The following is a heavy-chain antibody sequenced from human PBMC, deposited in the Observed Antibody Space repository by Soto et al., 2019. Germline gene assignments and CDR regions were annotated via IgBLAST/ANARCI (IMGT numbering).Heavy chain of an antibody. J-gene: IGHJ3*02. V-gene: IGHV3-33*01. CDR2: IWYDGSNK. Sequence: GGSLRLSCAASGFTFSSYGMHWVRQSPGKGLEWVAVIWYDGSNKYYADSVKGRFTISRDNSKNTLYLQMNSLRAEDTAVYYCASTYCSSTSCYRAFDIWGQGTMVTVSS. CDR1: GFTFSSYG. CDR3: ASTYCSSTSCYRAFDI. D-gene: IGHD2-2*01.